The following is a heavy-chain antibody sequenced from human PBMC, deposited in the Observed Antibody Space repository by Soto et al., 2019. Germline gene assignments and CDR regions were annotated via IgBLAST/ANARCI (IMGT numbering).Heavy chain of an antibody. CDR2: VKSKDRGSTS. CDR1: GFTFSNAW. D-gene: IGHD4-4*01. V-gene: IGHV3-15*07. Sequence: AGSLRLSCAASGFTFSNAWINWVRQAPGKGLEWVGRVKSKDRGSTSDYAEPVRGVSAVAREDSNKMVYLQMDGLQIENTAFYCCTTDSYSTIPIARFDYWGHGTLVIVSS. J-gene: IGHJ4*01. CDR3: TTDSYSTIPIARFDY.